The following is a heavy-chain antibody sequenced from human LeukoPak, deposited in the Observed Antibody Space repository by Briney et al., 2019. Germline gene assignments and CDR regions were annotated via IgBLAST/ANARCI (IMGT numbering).Heavy chain of an antibody. Sequence: ASVKVSCKASGGTFSSYAISWVRQAPGQGLEWMGGIIPIFGTANYAQKFQGRVTITADESTSTAYMELSSLRSEDTAVYYCARDHRRRIVDYYDSSGSSAFDIWGQGTMVTVSS. CDR1: GGTFSSYA. J-gene: IGHJ3*02. V-gene: IGHV1-69*13. CDR2: IIPIFGTA. D-gene: IGHD3-22*01. CDR3: ARDHRRRIVDYYDSSGSSAFDI.